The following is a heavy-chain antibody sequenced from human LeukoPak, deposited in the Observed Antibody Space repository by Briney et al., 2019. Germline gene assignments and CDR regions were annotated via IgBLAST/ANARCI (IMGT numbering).Heavy chain of an antibody. CDR1: GFTFTDHY. CDR3: VREGEGPLSKDFDY. D-gene: IGHD2/OR15-2a*01. CDR2: IGPHSTFT. J-gene: IGHJ4*02. V-gene: IGHV1-2*02. Sequence: GASVKVSCKSSGFTFTDHYIHWVRQGPGQGLEWMGYIGPHSTFTSSPQESQGRVTMTRDASMSTAYMELTRLTSDDTAVYYCVREGEGPLSKDFDYWGQGTLVTVSS.